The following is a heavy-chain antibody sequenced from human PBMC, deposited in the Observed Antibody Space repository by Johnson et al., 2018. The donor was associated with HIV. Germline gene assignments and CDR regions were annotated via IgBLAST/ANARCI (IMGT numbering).Heavy chain of an antibody. Sequence: EVQVVESGGGVVQPGGSLRFSCAASGFTFDDYGMNWVRQAPGKGLEWVSGIHWNGGSTGYADSVKGRFTISRDNSKNTLYLQMNSLRAEDTAVYYCAKDLGKGDYAFDIWGQGTMVTISS. CDR3: AKDLGKGDYAFDI. D-gene: IGHD4-17*01. CDR2: IHWNGGST. J-gene: IGHJ3*02. V-gene: IGHV3-20*04. CDR1: GFTFDDYG.